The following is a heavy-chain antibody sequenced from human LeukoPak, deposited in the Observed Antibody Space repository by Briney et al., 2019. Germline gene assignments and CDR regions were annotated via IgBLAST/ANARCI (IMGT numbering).Heavy chain of an antibody. D-gene: IGHD2-15*01. CDR2: IRRDGTT. CDR1: GFTVSSYW. J-gene: IGHJ4*02. CDR3: ARDAGQATPFDY. Sequence: PGGSLRLSCAASGFTVSSYWIHWVRQAPGKGLVWVSLIRRDGTTSFAASVQGRFTISRHNARNTLYLQMNSLAAEDTAVYYCARDAGQATPFDYWGPGTLVTVSS. V-gene: IGHV3-74*01.